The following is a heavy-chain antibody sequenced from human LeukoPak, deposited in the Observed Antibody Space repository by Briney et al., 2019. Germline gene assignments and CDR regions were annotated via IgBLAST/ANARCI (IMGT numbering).Heavy chain of an antibody. J-gene: IGHJ6*03. Sequence: PGGSVRLSCAASGFTFDDYGMSWVRQAPGKGLEWVSGINWNGGSTGYADSVKGRFTISRDNAKNSLYLQMNSLRAEDTALYYCARGGNVLRFLEWLDCMDVWGKGTTVTVSS. V-gene: IGHV3-20*04. CDR2: INWNGGST. CDR3: ARGGNVLRFLEWLDCMDV. CDR1: GFTFDDYG. D-gene: IGHD3-3*01.